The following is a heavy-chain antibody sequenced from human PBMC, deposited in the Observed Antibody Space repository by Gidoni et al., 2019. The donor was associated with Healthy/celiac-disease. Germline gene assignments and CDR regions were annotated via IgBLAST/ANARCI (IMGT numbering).Heavy chain of an antibody. CDR1: GFPFGDYS. Sequence: EVQLVESGGGLVQPGRSLRLSCTASGFPFGDYSLSWVRKAQGKGLEWVGFTRSKAYGGTTEYAASVKGRFTISRDDSKSIAYLQMNSLKTEDTAVYYCTHGGQLVDFDYWGQGTLVTVSS. CDR3: THGGQLVDFDY. CDR2: TRSKAYGGTT. J-gene: IGHJ4*02. D-gene: IGHD6-6*01. V-gene: IGHV3-49*04.